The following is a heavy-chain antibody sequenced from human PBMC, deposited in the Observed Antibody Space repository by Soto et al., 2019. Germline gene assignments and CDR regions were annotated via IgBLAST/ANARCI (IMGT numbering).Heavy chain of an antibody. J-gene: IGHJ3*02. CDR3: ARSATVSDAFDI. Sequence: QITLKESGPTLVKPTQTLTLTCTFSGFSLRISGVGVGWIRQPPGKALEWLALIYWDDDKRYRPSLKSRLSTTKYTSKNQVVLTMTNMDPVDTATYYCARSATVSDAFDIWGQGTMVTVSS. D-gene: IGHD2-15*01. V-gene: IGHV2-5*02. CDR2: IYWDDDK. CDR1: GFSLRISGVG.